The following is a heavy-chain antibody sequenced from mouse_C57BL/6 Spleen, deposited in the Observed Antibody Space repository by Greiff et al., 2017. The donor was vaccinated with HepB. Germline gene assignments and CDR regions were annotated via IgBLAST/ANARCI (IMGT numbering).Heavy chain of an antibody. V-gene: IGHV1-83*01. CDR1: YTFTDYYM. Sequence: VQLKESGPELVKPGASVKMSCKASGYTFTDYYMHWVKQKPGKGLEWIGEIYPGSGNTYYNEKFKGKATLTADTSSSTAYMQLSSLTSEDSAVYFCARCTTVVEGDYFDYWGQGTTLTVSS. J-gene: IGHJ2*01. CDR3: RCTTVVEGDYFDY. D-gene: IGHD1-1*01. CDR2: YPGSGNTY.